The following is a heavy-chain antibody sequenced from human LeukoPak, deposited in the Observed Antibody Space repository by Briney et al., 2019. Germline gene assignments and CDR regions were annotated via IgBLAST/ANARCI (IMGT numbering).Heavy chain of an antibody. CDR2: ISYDGSNK. Sequence: PGGSLRLSCAASGFTFSSYGMHWVRQAPGKGLEWVAVISYDGSNKNYADSVKGRFTISRDNSKNTLYLQMNSLRGEDTAVYYCARGFGEPAALTDYWGQGTLVTVSS. CDR3: ARGFGEPAALTDY. CDR1: GFTFSSYG. V-gene: IGHV3-30*03. J-gene: IGHJ4*02. D-gene: IGHD2-2*01.